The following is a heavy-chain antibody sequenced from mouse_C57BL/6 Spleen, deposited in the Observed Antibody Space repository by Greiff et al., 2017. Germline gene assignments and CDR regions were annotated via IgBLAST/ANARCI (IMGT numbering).Heavy chain of an antibody. Sequence: VQLQQSGAELARPGASVKLSCKASGYTFTSYGISWVKQRTGQGLEWIGEIYPRSGNTYYNEKFKGKATLTADKSSSTAYMELRSLTSEDSAVYFGASNYYGSSYWYFDVWGTGTTVTVSS. D-gene: IGHD1-1*01. CDR1: GYTFTSYG. V-gene: IGHV1-81*01. CDR3: ASNYYGSSYWYFDV. J-gene: IGHJ1*03. CDR2: IYPRSGNT.